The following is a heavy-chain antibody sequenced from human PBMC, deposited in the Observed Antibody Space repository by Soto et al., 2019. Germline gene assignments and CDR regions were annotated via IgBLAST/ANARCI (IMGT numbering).Heavy chain of an antibody. CDR2: INPNNGNA. V-gene: IGHV1-18*01. CDR1: GYTFTNYG. J-gene: IGHJ5*02. CDR3: ARDRGPSSGYYPYWFDP. Sequence: ASVKVSCKASGYTFTNYGISWVRQAPGQGLEWMGWINPNNGNANYAQKLQGRVTITADKSTSTAYMELSSLRSEDTAVYYCARDRGPSSGYYPYWFDPWGQGTLVTVSS. D-gene: IGHD3-22*01.